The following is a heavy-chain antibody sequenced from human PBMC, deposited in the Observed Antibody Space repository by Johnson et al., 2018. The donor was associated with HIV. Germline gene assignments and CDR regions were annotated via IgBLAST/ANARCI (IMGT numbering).Heavy chain of an antibody. CDR3: AKDRSRNYLYDAFDI. CDR1: GFTFSDYY. D-gene: IGHD3-16*02. Sequence: QVQLLESGGGLVKPGGSLRLSCAASGFTFSDYYMSWIRQAPGKGLEWVSYISSSGSTIYYADSVKGRFTISRDNAKNSLYLQMNSLRAEDTAVYYSAKDRSRNYLYDAFDIWGQGTMVTVSS. CDR2: ISSSGSTI. V-gene: IGHV3-11*04. J-gene: IGHJ3*02.